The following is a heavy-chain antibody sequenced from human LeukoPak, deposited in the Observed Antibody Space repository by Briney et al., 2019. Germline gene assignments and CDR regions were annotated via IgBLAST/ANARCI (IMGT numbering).Heavy chain of an antibody. CDR1: GGSFSGYY. J-gene: IGHJ5*02. CDR2: INHSGST. CDR3: ARGVVKYYYGSGRSNWFDP. D-gene: IGHD3-10*01. Sequence: PSETLSLTCAVYGGSFSGYYWSWIRQPPGKGLEWIGEINHSGSTNYNPSLKSRVTISVDTSKNQFSLKLSSVTAADTAVYYCARGVVKYYYGSGRSNWFDPWGQGTLVTVSS. V-gene: IGHV4-34*01.